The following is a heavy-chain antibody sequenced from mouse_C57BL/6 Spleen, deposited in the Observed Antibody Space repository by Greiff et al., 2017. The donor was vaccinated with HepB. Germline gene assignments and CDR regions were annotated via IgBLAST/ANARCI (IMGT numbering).Heavy chain of an antibody. V-gene: IGHV1-82*01. Sequence: QVQLQQSGPELVKPGASVKISCKASGYAFSSSWMNWVKQRPGKGLEWIGRIYPGDGDTNYNGKFKGKATLTADKSSSTAYMQLSSLTSEDSAVYCCARDYYGSSYGYAMDYWGQGTSVTVSS. J-gene: IGHJ4*01. CDR3: ARDYYGSSYGYAMDY. CDR1: GYAFSSSW. D-gene: IGHD1-1*01. CDR2: IYPGDGDT.